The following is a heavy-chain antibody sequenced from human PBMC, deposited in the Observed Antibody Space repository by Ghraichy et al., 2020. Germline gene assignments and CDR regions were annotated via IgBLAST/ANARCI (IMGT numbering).Heavy chain of an antibody. CDR1: GGSISSYY. V-gene: IGHV4-59*08. CDR2: IYYSGST. D-gene: IGHD6-13*01. J-gene: IGHJ6*02. Sequence: SETLSLTCTVSGGSISSYYWSWIRQPPGKGLEWIGYIYYSGSTNYNPSLKSRVTISVDTSKNQFSLKLSSVTAADTAVYYCARRGDSSSWYRNYYYGMDVWGQGTTVTVSS. CDR3: ARRGDSSSWYRNYYYGMDV.